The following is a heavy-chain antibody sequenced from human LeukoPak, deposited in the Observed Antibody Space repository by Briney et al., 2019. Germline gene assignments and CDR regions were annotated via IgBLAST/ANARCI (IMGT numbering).Heavy chain of an antibody. CDR2: LTPSSDNT. CDR1: GYSFADYD. CDR3: ARAYSSSWYHFDY. V-gene: IGHV1-8*03. J-gene: IGHJ4*02. D-gene: IGHD6-13*01. Sequence: ASVRVSCRASGYSFADYDINWVRQAPGQGLEWMGWLTPSSDNTGYSQKFQGRVTITRNSSISTAYLELSSLRSEDTAVYYCARAYSSSWYHFDYWGQGTLLTVSS.